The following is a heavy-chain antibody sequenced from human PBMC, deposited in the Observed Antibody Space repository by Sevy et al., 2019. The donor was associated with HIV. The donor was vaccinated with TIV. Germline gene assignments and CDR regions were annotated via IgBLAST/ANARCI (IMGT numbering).Heavy chain of an antibody. J-gene: IGHJ4*02. Sequence: SETLSLTCTVSADSVSSSTHYWGWIRQPPGKGLEWIGSIYYSGRTYYNPSLKSRVTISVDTSKNHFSLKLTSVTAADTAVYFCATIYSSSPDTEYYFDYWGQGILVTVSS. V-gene: IGHV4-39*02. CDR1: ADSVSSSTHY. CDR3: ATIYSSSPDTEYYFDY. CDR2: IYYSGRT. D-gene: IGHD6-6*01.